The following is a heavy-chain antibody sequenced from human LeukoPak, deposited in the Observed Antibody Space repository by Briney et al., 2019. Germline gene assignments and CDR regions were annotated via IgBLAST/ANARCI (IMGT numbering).Heavy chain of an antibody. Sequence: SETLSLTCTVSGGSISSYYWSWIRQPPGKGLEWIGYIYYSGSTNYNPSLKSRVTISVDTSKNQFSLKLSSVTAADTAVYYCARPRPDYYYGMDVWGQGTTVTVSS. J-gene: IGHJ6*02. V-gene: IGHV4-59*08. CDR2: IYYSGST. CDR1: GGSISSYY. CDR3: ARPRPDYYYGMDV.